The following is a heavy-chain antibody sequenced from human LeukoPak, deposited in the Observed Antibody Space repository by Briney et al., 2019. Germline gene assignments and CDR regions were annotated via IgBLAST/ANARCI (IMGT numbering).Heavy chain of an antibody. Sequence: ASVKVSCKASGGTFSSYAISWVRQAPGQGLEWMGGIIPIFGTANYAQKFQGRVTITADESTSTAYMELSSLRSEDTAVYYCARQTVTTFGFDYWGQGTLVTVSS. V-gene: IGHV1-69*13. CDR2: IIPIFGTA. CDR3: ARQTVTTFGFDY. CDR1: GGTFSSYA. J-gene: IGHJ4*02. D-gene: IGHD3-10*02.